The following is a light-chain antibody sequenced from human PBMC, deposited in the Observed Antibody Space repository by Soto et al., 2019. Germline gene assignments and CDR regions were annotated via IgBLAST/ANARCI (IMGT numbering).Light chain of an antibody. Sequence: QSALTQSASVSGSPGQSITLSCTGTSSDVGNYNYVSWYQQHPVEVPKLIIFNVNNRPSGVSNRFSGSKSGNTASLTISGLQAEDEADYYCSSFTSSTTYVFVTGTKLTVL. J-gene: IGLJ1*01. CDR1: SSDVGNYNY. CDR3: SSFTSSTTYV. V-gene: IGLV2-14*01. CDR2: NVN.